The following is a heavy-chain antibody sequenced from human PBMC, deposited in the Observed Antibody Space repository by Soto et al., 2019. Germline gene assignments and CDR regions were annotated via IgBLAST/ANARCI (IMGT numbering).Heavy chain of an antibody. CDR2: IYSGGST. D-gene: IGHD2-15*01. J-gene: IGHJ4*02. Sequence: GGSLRLSCAASGFTVSSNYMSWVRQAPGKGLEWVSVIYSGGSTYYADSVKGRFTISRDNSKNTLYLQMNSLRAEDTAVYYCARERIYCSGGSCPGGYFDYWGQGTLVTVSS. CDR1: GFTVSSNY. CDR3: ARERIYCSGGSCPGGYFDY. V-gene: IGHV3-53*01.